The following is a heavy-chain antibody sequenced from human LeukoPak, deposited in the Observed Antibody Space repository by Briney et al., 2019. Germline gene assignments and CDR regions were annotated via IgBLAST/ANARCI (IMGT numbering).Heavy chain of an antibody. CDR3: AKAKGSPGDYAPQGKYYYYGMDV. V-gene: IGHV3-30*18. D-gene: IGHD4-17*01. CDR2: ISYDGSNK. CDR1: GFTFSSYG. Sequence: PGGSLRLSCAASGFTFSSYGMHWVRQAPGKGLEWVAVISYDGSNKYYADSVKGRFTISRDNSKNTLYLQMNSLRAEDTAVYYCAKAKGSPGDYAPQGKYYYYGMDVWGQGTTVTVSS. J-gene: IGHJ6*02.